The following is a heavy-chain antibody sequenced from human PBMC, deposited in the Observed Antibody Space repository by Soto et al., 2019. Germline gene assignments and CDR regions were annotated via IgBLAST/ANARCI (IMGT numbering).Heavy chain of an antibody. J-gene: IGHJ5*02. CDR3: ASIYDSSGYYYGNNWFDP. Sequence: SETLSLTCTVSGGSISSFYWSWIRQTPGKGLEWIGYIYDSGSSYYNPSLKSRVTLSLDTSKNQFSLKLTSVTAADAAVYYCASIYDSSGYYYGNNWFDPWGQGTLVTVSS. D-gene: IGHD3-22*01. CDR2: IYDSGSS. CDR1: GGSISSFY. V-gene: IGHV4-59*01.